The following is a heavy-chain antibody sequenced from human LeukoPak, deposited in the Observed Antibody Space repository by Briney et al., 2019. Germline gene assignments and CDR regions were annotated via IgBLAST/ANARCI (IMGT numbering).Heavy chain of an antibody. Sequence: GGSLRLSCAASGFTFNNYWMSWVRRAPGKGLEWVANIKQDGSEKYYVDSMKGRFTISRDNAENSLYLQMNTLRAEDTAVYYCAREISSWYRTEGRFDPWGQGTLVTVSS. D-gene: IGHD6-13*01. CDR1: GFTFNNYW. J-gene: IGHJ5*02. CDR2: IKQDGSEK. V-gene: IGHV3-7*01. CDR3: AREISSWYRTEGRFDP.